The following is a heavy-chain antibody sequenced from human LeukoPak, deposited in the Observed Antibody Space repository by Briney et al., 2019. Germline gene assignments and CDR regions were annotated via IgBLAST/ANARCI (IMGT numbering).Heavy chain of an antibody. J-gene: IGHJ4*02. V-gene: IGHV3-23*01. Sequence: GGSLRLSCAASGFTFANYAMNWVRQPPGKCVEWVSSVTGDGRDTYHADSVKGRFTISRDNFKNTVYLQMNSLRVDDTATYYCAKAPLARCSGARCYFFDSWGQGTLVTVSS. CDR3: AKAPLARCSGARCYFFDS. CDR2: VTGDGRDT. D-gene: IGHD2-15*01. CDR1: GFTFANYA.